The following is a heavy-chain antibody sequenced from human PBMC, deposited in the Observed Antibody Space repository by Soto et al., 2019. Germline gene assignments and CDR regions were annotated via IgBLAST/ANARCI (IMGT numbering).Heavy chain of an antibody. CDR3: ARQGISDTFDI. J-gene: IGHJ3*02. CDR1: GDSMSSPSKY. CDR2: IYYSGDT. Sequence: SETLSLTCTVSGDSMSSPSKYWGWIRQPPGKGLEWIGSIYYSGDTYYNPSLKSRVTMSVDTSKRQLYLKLSSVTAADTAVYYCARQGISDTFDIWGQGTMVTVS. V-gene: IGHV4-39*01.